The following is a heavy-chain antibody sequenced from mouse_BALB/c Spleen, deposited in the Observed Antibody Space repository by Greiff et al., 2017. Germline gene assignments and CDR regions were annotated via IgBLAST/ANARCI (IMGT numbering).Heavy chain of an antibody. D-gene: IGHD2-14*01. V-gene: IGHV1S29*02. CDR1: GYTFTDYN. J-gene: IGHJ2*01. CDR2: IYPYNGGT. Sequence: EVQLQQSGPELVKPGASVKISCKASGYTFTDYNMHWVKQSHGKSLEWIGYIYPYNGGTGYNQKFKSKATLTVDNSSSTAYMELRSLTSEDSAVYYCARWGYLHYFDYWGQGTTLTVSS. CDR3: ARWGYLHYFDY.